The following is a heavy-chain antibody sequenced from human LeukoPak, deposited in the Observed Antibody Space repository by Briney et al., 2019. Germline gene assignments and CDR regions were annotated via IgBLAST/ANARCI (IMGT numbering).Heavy chain of an antibody. Sequence: GGSLRLSCAASGFTFSDYAIHWVRQAPGKGLERVAVISYDGSNKFYADSVKGRFTISRDNSNNTLCLQMNSLRAEDTAVYYCARVGRGYSFKVYYFDYWGQGTLVTVSS. CDR1: GFTFSDYA. CDR2: ISYDGSNK. V-gene: IGHV3-30*04. D-gene: IGHD5-18*01. J-gene: IGHJ4*02. CDR3: ARVGRGYSFKVYYFDY.